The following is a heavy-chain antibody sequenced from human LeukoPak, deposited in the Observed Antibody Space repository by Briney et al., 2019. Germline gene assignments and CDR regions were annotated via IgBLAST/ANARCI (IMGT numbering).Heavy chain of an antibody. J-gene: IGHJ4*02. CDR2: ISSSSTTI. CDR1: GFTFSDYY. V-gene: IGHV3-11*04. Sequence: KAGGSLRLSCAASGFTFSDYYMSWIRQAPGKGLEWLSYISSSSTTIYYADSVRGRFTISRDNAKNSLYLQMNSLRAEDTAVYYCARERRCTSTRCYDSYFDFWGQGTLVTVSS. CDR3: ARERRCTSTRCYDSYFDF. D-gene: IGHD2-2*01.